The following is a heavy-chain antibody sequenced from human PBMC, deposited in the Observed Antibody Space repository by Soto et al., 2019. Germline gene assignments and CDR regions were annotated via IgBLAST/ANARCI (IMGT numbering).Heavy chain of an antibody. CDR1: GFTFSSYW. D-gene: IGHD5-18*01. V-gene: IGHV3-7*01. CDR2: IKQDGSEK. J-gene: IGHJ2*01. CDR3: ARDHPRYSYGHNYWYFDL. Sequence: PGGSLRLSCAASGFTFSSYWMSWVRQAPGKGLEWVANIKQDGSEKYYVDSVKGRFTISRDNAKNSLYLQMNSLRAEDTAVYYCARDHPRYSYGHNYWYFDLWGRGTLVNVSS.